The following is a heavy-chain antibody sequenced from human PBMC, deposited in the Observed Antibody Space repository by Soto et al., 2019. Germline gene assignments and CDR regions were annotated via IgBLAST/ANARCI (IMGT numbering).Heavy chain of an antibody. Sequence: QLQLQESGPGLVKPSETLSLTCTVSGGSISSSSYYWGWIRQPPGKGLEWIGSIYYSGSTYYNPSLKSRVTISVDTSRIQFSVKLGSVTAADTAVYYCARFEGRVVVAATGGSIDYWGQGTLVTVSS. CDR3: ARFEGRVVVAATGGSIDY. J-gene: IGHJ4*02. CDR1: GGSISSSSYY. V-gene: IGHV4-39*01. D-gene: IGHD2-15*01. CDR2: IYYSGST.